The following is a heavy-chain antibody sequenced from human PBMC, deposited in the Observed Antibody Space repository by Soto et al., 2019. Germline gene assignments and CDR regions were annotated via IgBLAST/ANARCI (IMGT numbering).Heavy chain of an antibody. CDR2: ISNDGSIT. Sequence: QPGGSLRLSCEASGFIFSNYWMHWVRQTPGTGLVWVSRISNDGSITNYADSVKGRFTISRDISKNTLYLQMNSLRAEDTAVYYCAKDLTWNQADYWGQGA. CDR3: AKDLTWNQADY. V-gene: IGHV3-74*01. D-gene: IGHD1-1*01. J-gene: IGHJ4*02. CDR1: GFIFSNYW.